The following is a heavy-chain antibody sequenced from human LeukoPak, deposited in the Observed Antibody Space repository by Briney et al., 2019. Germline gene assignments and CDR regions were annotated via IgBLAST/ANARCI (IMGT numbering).Heavy chain of an antibody. J-gene: IGHJ4*02. CDR2: INWNGGST. D-gene: IGHD3-10*01. CDR1: GFTFDDYG. Sequence: GGSLRLSCAASGFTFDDYGMGWVRRAPGKGLEWDSGINWNGGSTGYADSVKGRFTISRDNAKNSLYLQMNSLRAEDTALYYCATLNYGSGSYSVYWGQGTLVTVSS. CDR3: ATLNYGSGSYSVY. V-gene: IGHV3-20*04.